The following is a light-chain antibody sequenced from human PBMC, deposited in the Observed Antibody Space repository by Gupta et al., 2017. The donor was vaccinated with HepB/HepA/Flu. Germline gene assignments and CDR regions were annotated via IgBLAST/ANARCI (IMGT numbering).Light chain of an antibody. CDR3: QSYDSSNVV. CDR1: SGSIASNY. J-gene: IGLJ2*01. V-gene: IGLV6-57*02. Sequence: NFMLTQPHSVSESPGKTVTISCTGSSGSIASNYVQWYQQRPGSAPTTVIYEDNQRPSGVPDRFSGSIDSSSNSASLTISRLKTEDEADYYCQSYDSSNVVFGGGTKLTVL. CDR2: EDN.